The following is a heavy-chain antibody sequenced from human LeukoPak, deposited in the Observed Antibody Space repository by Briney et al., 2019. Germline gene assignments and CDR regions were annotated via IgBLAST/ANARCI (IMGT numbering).Heavy chain of an antibody. D-gene: IGHD3-9*01. Sequence: KTSETLSLTCTVSGGSISSYYWSWIRQPPGKGLEWIGYIYYSGSTNYNPSLKSRVTISVDTSKNQFSLKLSSVTAADTAVYYCARHRFLLGMYYYYGMDVWGQGTTVAVSS. V-gene: IGHV4-59*08. CDR1: GGSISSYY. J-gene: IGHJ6*02. CDR2: IYYSGST. CDR3: ARHRFLLGMYYYYGMDV.